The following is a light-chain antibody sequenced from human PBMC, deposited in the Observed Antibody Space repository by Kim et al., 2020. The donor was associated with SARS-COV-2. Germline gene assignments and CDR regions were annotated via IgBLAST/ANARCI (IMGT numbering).Light chain of an antibody. J-gene: IGLJ2*01. V-gene: IGLV3-21*04. Sequence: SYELTQPPSVSVAPGKTARISCGGNNIGSKGVQWLQQKASQAPVMVIYYDTSRPSGIPERFSASSSGNTATLTISSVEAGDEADYYCHVWDSGTYHVVFG. CDR2: YDT. CDR1: NIGSKG. CDR3: HVWDSGTYHVV.